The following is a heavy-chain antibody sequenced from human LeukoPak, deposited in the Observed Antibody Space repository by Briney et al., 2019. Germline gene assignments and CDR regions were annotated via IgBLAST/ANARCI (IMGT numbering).Heavy chain of an antibody. CDR3: ARAVAAAVIDY. CDR2: IGTGGDT. D-gene: IGHD6-13*01. J-gene: IGHJ4*02. Sequence: PGGSLRFSCAASGFAFSSYALHWVRRAPGKGLEWVSAIGTGGDTYYADSVMGRFTISRDNAKKSLYLHMNSLIAEDMAVYYCARAVAAAVIDYWGQGTLVTVSS. V-gene: IGHV3-47*01. CDR1: GFAFSSYA.